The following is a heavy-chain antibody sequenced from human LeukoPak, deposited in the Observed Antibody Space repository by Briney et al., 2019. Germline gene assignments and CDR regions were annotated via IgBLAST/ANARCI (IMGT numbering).Heavy chain of an antibody. CDR1: GFTFSSYG. J-gene: IGHJ4*02. V-gene: IGHV3-48*01. CDR3: AREKIAARRWAFDY. CDR2: ISSSSSTI. Sequence: GGSLRLSCAASGFTFSSYGMHWVRQAPGKGLEWVSYISSSSSTIYYADSVKGRFTISRGNAKNSLYLQMNSLRAEDTAVYYCAREKIAARRWAFDYWGQGTLVTVSS. D-gene: IGHD6-6*01.